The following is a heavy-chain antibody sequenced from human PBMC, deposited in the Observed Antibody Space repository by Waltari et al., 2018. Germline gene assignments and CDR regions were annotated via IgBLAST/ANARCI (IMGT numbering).Heavy chain of an antibody. CDR1: DDFINTGPFY. V-gene: IGHV4-31*03. D-gene: IGHD6-6*01. Sequence: QVHLQESGPGLVKPSQTLSLTCSISDDFINTGPFYFTWNRQYPGKGLEWIGYVDNTGRPSYNPSLRSRFSISVDTSRRHFSLKLMSVTAADTASYFCAISSSGGNYFDYWGRGTLVTVSS. CDR3: AISSSGGNYFDY. J-gene: IGHJ4*02. CDR2: VDNTGRP.